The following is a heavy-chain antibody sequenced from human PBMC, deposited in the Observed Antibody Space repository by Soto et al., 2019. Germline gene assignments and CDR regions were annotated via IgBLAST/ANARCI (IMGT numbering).Heavy chain of an antibody. CDR1: GGTFSSYA. D-gene: IGHD1-7*01. J-gene: IGHJ3*02. Sequence: GASVKVSCKASGGTFSSYAISWVRQAPGQGLEWMGGIIPIFGTANYAQKFQGRVTITADESTSAAYMELSSLRSEDTAVHYCAREGSPPYNWNFPPGVGAFDIWGQGTMVTVSS. CDR3: AREGSPPYNWNFPPGVGAFDI. CDR2: IIPIFGTA. V-gene: IGHV1-69*13.